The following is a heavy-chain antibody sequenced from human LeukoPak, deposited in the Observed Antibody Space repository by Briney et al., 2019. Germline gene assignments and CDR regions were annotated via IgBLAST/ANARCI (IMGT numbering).Heavy chain of an antibody. CDR2: IYSGGST. CDR3: GLMVRGALVDY. Sequence: GGSLRLSCAASGLTVSSNYMSWVRQAPGKGLEWVSVIYSGGSTYYADSVKGRFTISRDNSKNTLYLQMNSLRAEDTAVYYCGLMVRGALVDYWGQGTMVTVSS. CDR1: GLTVSSNY. J-gene: IGHJ4*02. D-gene: IGHD3-10*01. V-gene: IGHV3-53*01.